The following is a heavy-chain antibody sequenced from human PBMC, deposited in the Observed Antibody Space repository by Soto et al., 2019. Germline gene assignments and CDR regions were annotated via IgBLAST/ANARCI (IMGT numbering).Heavy chain of an antibody. CDR3: ARDRLTGDRREAFDI. CDR2: IDTSGSTT. V-gene: IGHV3-48*02. CDR1: GFTFSSYS. J-gene: IGHJ3*02. D-gene: IGHD7-27*01. Sequence: EVQLVASGGGLVQPGGSLRLSCAASGFTFSSYSMSWVRQGPGKGLEWVSYIDTSGSTTYYADSVKGRFAISRDNAKNSIYLQVNSLRDEDTAVYYCARDRLTGDRREAFDIWGQGTMVTVSS.